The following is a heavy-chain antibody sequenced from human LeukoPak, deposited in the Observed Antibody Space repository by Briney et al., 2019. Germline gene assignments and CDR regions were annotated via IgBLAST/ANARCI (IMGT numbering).Heavy chain of an antibody. D-gene: IGHD6-13*01. CDR2: FNPNSGGT. J-gene: IGHJ4*02. CDR3: GRDPIAAAGFVDY. V-gene: IGHV1-2*02. CDR1: GYTFTDYY. Sequence: GASVKVSCKASGYTFTDYYINWVRQAPGQGPEWMGWFNPNSGGTNYAQKFQGRVTMTRDTSISTAYMELSRLTSDDTAIYYCGRDPIAAAGFVDYWGQGTLVIVSS.